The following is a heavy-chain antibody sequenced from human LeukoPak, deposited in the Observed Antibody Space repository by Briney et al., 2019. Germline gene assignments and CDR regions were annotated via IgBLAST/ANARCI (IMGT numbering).Heavy chain of an antibody. CDR2: IYHSGST. J-gene: IGHJ4*02. V-gene: IGHV4-4*02. CDR3: ARSCIAAAGTRRVFDY. CDR1: GGSISSSNW. Sequence: SETLSLTCAVSGGSISSSNWWSWVRQPPGKGLEWIGEIYHSGSTNYNPSLKSRVTISVDKSKNQFSLKLSSVTAADTAVYYWARSCIAAAGTRRVFDYWGQGTLVTVSS. D-gene: IGHD6-13*01.